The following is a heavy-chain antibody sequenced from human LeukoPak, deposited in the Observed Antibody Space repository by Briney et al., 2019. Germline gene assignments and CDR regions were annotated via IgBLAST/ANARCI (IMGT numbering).Heavy chain of an antibody. CDR1: GGSISSYY. J-gene: IGHJ4*02. CDR2: IYTSGSP. CDR3: AREEDCSGGSCYVVY. V-gene: IGHV4-4*07. D-gene: IGHD2-15*01. Sequence: KPSEALSLTCTLSGGSISSYYGSWIRLPAGKGLEWIGRIYTSGSPNYNPPLKSRVTMSVETSKKQFSLKLSSVTAADTAVYYCAREEDCSGGSCYVVYWGQGTLVTVSS.